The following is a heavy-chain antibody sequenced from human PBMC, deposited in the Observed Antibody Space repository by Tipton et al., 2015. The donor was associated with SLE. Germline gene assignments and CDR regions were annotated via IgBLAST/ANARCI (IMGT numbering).Heavy chain of an antibody. CDR3: ARHPAAWSGLYYYYYYMDV. CDR2: IIHSGVT. D-gene: IGHD3-3*01. Sequence: TLSLTCAVYGESFNGYFWTWIRQPPGKGLEWIAEIIHSGVTNYNPSLKSRVTISVDTSKNQFSLKLSSVTAADTAVYYCARHPAAWSGLYYYYYYMDVWGKGTTVTVSS. J-gene: IGHJ6*03. V-gene: IGHV4-34*12. CDR1: GESFNGYF.